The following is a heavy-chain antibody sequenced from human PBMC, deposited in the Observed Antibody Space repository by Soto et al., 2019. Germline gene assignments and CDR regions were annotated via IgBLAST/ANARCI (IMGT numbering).Heavy chain of an antibody. CDR3: ARNYYDSSGYCDY. J-gene: IGHJ4*02. Sequence: GAALKISCKGSGYSFTSYWIGWVRQMPGKGLEWMGIIYPGDSDTRYSPSFQGQVTISADKSISTAYLQWSSLKASDTAMYYCARNYYDSSGYCDYWGQGTLVTVSS. V-gene: IGHV5-51*01. CDR2: IYPGDSDT. CDR1: GYSFTSYW. D-gene: IGHD3-22*01.